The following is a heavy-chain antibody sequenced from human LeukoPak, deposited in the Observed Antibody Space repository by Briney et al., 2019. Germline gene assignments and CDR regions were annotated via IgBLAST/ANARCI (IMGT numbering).Heavy chain of an antibody. CDR3: ARVVYPLGYCTNGVCYTYAFDI. V-gene: IGHV4-34*01. CDR2: INHSGST. Sequence: SETLSLTCAVYGGSFSGYYWSWIRQPPGKGLEWIGEINHSGSTNYNPSLKSRVTISVDTSKNQFSLKLSSVTAADTAVYYCARVVYPLGYCTNGVCYTYAFDIWGQGTMVTVSS. CDR1: GGSFSGYY. J-gene: IGHJ3*02. D-gene: IGHD2-8*01.